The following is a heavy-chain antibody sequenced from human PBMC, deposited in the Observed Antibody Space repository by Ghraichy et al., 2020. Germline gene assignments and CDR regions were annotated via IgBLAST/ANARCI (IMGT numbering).Heavy chain of an antibody. J-gene: IGHJ4*02. CDR2: FNYSGST. CDR1: GGSFSNSGFY. V-gene: IGHV4-39*01. CDR3: ARGSRIIYFDY. Sequence: SQTLSLTCTVSGGSFSNSGFYWGWIRQPPGKGLEWIGSFNYSGSTYYNPSLKSRVTISVDTSKNQFSLNLNSVTAADTAVYYCARGSRIIYFDYWGQGTLVTVSS. D-gene: IGHD2-15*01.